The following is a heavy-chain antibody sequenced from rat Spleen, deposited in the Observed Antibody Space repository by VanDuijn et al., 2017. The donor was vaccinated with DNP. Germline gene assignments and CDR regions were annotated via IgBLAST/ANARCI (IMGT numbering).Heavy chain of an antibody. V-gene: IGHV5-7*01. CDR1: GFTFSYYG. Sequence: EVQLVESGGGLVQPGRSLKLSRAASGFTFSYYGMAWVRQAPTKGLEWVATISYDSHITNYRDSVKGRFTISRDNAETTLYLQMDSLRSEDTATYYCARWGGSNADYFDFWGQGVMVTVSS. CDR2: ISYDSHIT. D-gene: IGHD1-3*01. CDR3: ARWGGSNADYFDF. J-gene: IGHJ2*01.